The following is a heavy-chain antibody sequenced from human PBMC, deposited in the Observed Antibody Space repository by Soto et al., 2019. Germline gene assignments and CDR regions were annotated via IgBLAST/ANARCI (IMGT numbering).Heavy chain of an antibody. CDR3: ARGYYDFWSGYYTGWFDP. CDR2: IYHSGST. V-gene: IGHV4-4*02. CDR1: GGSVSSSNW. Sequence: SETLSLTCAVSGGSVSSSNWWSWVRQPPGKGLEWIGEIYHSGSTNYNPSLKSRVTISVDKSKNQFSLKLSSVTAADTAVYYCARGYYDFWSGYYTGWFDPWGQGTLVT. J-gene: IGHJ5*02. D-gene: IGHD3-3*01.